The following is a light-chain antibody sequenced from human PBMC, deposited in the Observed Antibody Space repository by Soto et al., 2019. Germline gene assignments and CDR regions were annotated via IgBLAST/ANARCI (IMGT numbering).Light chain of an antibody. CDR2: DVT. Sequence: SVLTQPASVSASPGQSITISCTGTSTDIGAYKFVSWYQQHPGKAPKLMIYDVTSRPSGVSNRFSGSKSGNTASLIISGLQAEDEADYYCMSYTRFDTYVFGTGTRSPS. J-gene: IGLJ1*01. V-gene: IGLV2-14*03. CDR3: MSYTRFDTYV. CDR1: STDIGAYKF.